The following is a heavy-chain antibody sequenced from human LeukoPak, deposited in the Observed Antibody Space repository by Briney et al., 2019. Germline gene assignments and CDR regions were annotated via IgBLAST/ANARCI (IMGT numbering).Heavy chain of an antibody. J-gene: IGHJ4*02. CDR2: ISTYNGNT. Sequence: ASVKVSCKASGYTFTNYGISWVRQAPGQGLEWMGWISTYNGNTKYPQKFQGRVTMTTDTSTSIAYMELRSLRSDDTAVYYCARNVGYPPKPDYWGQGTLVTVAS. CDR1: GYTFTNYG. CDR3: ARNVGYPPKPDY. D-gene: IGHD5-12*01. V-gene: IGHV1-18*01.